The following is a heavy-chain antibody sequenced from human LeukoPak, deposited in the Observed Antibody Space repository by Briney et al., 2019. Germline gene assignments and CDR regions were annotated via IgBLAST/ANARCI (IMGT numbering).Heavy chain of an antibody. CDR1: GGSISSYY. CDR3: ASGYYYGSGSYSHYYYYMDV. CDR2: IYTSGST. J-gene: IGHJ6*03. D-gene: IGHD3-10*01. V-gene: IGHV4-4*07. Sequence: ASETLSLTCTVSGGSISSYYWSWIRQPAGKGLEWIGRIYTSGSTNYNPSLKSRVTMSVDTSKNQFSLKLSSVTAADTAVYYCASGYYYGSGSYSHYYYYMDVWGKGTTVTISS.